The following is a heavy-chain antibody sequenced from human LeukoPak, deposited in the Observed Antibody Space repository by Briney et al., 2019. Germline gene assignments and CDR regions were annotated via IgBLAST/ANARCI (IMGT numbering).Heavy chain of an antibody. CDR1: GFTFSSYG. V-gene: IGHV3-30*18. Sequence: PGRSLTLSCAASGFTFSSYGMHWVRQAPGKGLEWVAVISYDGSNKYYADSVKGRFTISRDNSKNTLYLQMNSLRAEDTAVYYCAKNRATIPRTNWFDPWGQGTLVTVSS. J-gene: IGHJ5*02. CDR3: AKNRATIPRTNWFDP. D-gene: IGHD5-12*01. CDR2: ISYDGSNK.